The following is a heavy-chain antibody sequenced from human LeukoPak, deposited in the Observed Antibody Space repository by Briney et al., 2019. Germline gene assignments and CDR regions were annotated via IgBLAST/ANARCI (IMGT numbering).Heavy chain of an antibody. V-gene: IGHV3-23*01. Sequence: GGSLRLSCAASGFTFSSYGMSWVRQAPGKGLEWVSAIGGSGGSTYYADSVKGRFTISRDNSKNTLYLQMNSLRAEDTAVYYCAKDSGYVSLDYWGQGTLVTVSS. CDR2: IGGSGGST. D-gene: IGHD5-12*01. J-gene: IGHJ4*02. CDR3: AKDSGYVSLDY. CDR1: GFTFSSYG.